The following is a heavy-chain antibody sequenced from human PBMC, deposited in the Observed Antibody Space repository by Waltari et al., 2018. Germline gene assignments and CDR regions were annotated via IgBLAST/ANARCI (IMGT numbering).Heavy chain of an antibody. CDR3: ARVSGTFDY. V-gene: IGHV4-38-2*01. CDR2: IFHRGST. D-gene: IGHD3-10*01. J-gene: IGHJ4*02. Sequence: QVQLQESGPGLVTPSETLSLTCAVSAYSITSSFYWGWIRQPPGKGLEWIGNIFHRGSTYYNPSLKSRVTISIDTSKNQFSLKLSSVTAADTAVYYCARVSGTFDYWGQGTLVSVSS. CDR1: AYSITSSFY.